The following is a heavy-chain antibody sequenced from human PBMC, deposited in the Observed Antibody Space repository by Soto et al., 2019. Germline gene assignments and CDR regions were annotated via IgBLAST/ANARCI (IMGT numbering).Heavy chain of an antibody. D-gene: IGHD5-12*01. Sequence: EVHLSESGGGLVQPGGSLRLSCAASGFTFSSYAMSWVRQAPGKGLQWVSALSHTATNLFYADSVRGRFTISRDNSKNTLSLQINSLRAEDTAIYYCVKSAGDQWMFDYWGQGVLVTVSS. CDR2: LSHTATNL. CDR3: VKSAGDQWMFDY. V-gene: IGHV3-23*01. CDR1: GFTFSSYA. J-gene: IGHJ4*02.